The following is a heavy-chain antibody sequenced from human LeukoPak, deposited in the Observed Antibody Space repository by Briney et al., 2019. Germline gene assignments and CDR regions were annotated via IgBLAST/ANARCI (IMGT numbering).Heavy chain of an antibody. Sequence: SETLSLTRTVSGVSISSSSYYWGWIRQPPGKGLEWIGSIYYSGSTYYNLSLKSRVTISVDTSKNQFSLKLSSVTAADTAVYYCARDDYGSGNHGMDVWGQGTTVTVSS. CDR2: IYYSGST. D-gene: IGHD3-10*01. CDR3: ARDDYGSGNHGMDV. CDR1: GVSISSSSYY. V-gene: IGHV4-39*07. J-gene: IGHJ6*02.